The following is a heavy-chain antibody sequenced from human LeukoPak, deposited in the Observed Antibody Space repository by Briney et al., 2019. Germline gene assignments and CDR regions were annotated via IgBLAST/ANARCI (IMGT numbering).Heavy chain of an antibody. CDR3: AKDIRWEPGSNFDY. CDR2: ISWNSGSI. Sequence: GGSLRLSCAASGFTFDDYAMHWVRQAPGKGLEWVSGISWNSGSIGYADSVKGRYTISRDNAKNSLYLQMNSLRAEDTALYYCAKDIRWEPGSNFDYWGQGTLVTVSS. V-gene: IGHV3-9*01. CDR1: GFTFDDYA. J-gene: IGHJ4*02. D-gene: IGHD1-26*01.